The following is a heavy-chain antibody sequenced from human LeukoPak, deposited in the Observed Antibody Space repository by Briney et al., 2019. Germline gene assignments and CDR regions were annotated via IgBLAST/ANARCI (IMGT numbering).Heavy chain of an antibody. Sequence: SETLSLTCAVYGGSFSGYDWSWIRQPPGKGLEWIGEINHSGSTNYNPSLKSRVTISVDTSKNQFSLKLSSVTAADTAVYYCARLSGRYYYDSSGVEADYWGQGTLVTVSS. CDR1: GGSFSGYD. CDR3: ARLSGRYYYDSSGVEADY. V-gene: IGHV4-34*01. J-gene: IGHJ4*02. D-gene: IGHD3-22*01. CDR2: INHSGST.